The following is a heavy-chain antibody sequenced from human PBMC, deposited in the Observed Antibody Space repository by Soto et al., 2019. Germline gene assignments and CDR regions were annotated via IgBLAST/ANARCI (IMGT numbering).Heavy chain of an antibody. V-gene: IGHV3-73*02. CDR3: TSSALIDYYYCYGMDV. J-gene: IGHJ6*02. CDR2: IRSKANSYAT. Sequence: EVQLVESGGGLVQPGGSLKLSCAASGFTFSGSAMHWVRQASGKGLEWVGRIRSKANSYATAYAASVKGRSTISRDDSKNTAYLQMNSLKTEDTAVYYCTSSALIDYYYCYGMDVWGQGTTVTVSS. D-gene: IGHD3-22*01. CDR1: GFTFSGSA.